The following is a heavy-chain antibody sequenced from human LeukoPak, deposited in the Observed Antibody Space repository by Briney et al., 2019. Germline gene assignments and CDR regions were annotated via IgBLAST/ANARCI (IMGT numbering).Heavy chain of an antibody. CDR2: TYYKSKWYN. V-gene: IGHV6-1*01. Sequence: SQTLLLTCAISGDSVSSNSAAWNWIRQSPSRGLEWLGRTYYKSKWYNEYAISVKSPITINADTSKNQYSLQLNSLTPEDTAVYYCARELTGFDYWGQGTLVTVSS. J-gene: IGHJ4*02. CDR1: GDSVSSNSAA. D-gene: IGHD7-27*01. CDR3: ARELTGFDY.